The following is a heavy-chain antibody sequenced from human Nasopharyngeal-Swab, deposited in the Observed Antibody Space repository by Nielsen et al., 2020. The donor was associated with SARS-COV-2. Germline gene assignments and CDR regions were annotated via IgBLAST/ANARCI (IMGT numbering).Heavy chain of an antibody. J-gene: IGHJ3*01. CDR1: GFSFNYYG. D-gene: IGHD2-21*01. V-gene: IGHV3-33*08. Sequence: LKISCTSSGFSFNYYGMHWVRQAPGKGLEWVAVSRSEGSKKLYPDSVEGRLPISRDYSKSNLYRQMNSLRTEDTAMYVCANANVLFWCGQFKNDGFHFWGHGTMVAVSS. CDR3: ANANVLFWCGQFKNDGFHF. CDR2: SRSEGSKK.